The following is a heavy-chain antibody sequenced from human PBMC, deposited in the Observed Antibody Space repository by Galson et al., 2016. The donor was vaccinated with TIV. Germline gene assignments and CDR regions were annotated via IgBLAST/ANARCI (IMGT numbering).Heavy chain of an antibody. J-gene: IGHJ4*02. V-gene: IGHV1-8*01. CDR2: VIPNSGKT. CDR3: ARLASCGGDCYYVDS. D-gene: IGHD2-21*02. CDR1: GYTFTNSE. Sequence: QSGAEVKKPGESLKTSCKASGYTFTNSEINWVRQATGQGLEWMGWVIPNSGKTSYAQKFQGRLTMTRDTSISTAYMEPRSLRSDDTAVYYCARLASCGGDCYYVDSWGQGTLVTVSS.